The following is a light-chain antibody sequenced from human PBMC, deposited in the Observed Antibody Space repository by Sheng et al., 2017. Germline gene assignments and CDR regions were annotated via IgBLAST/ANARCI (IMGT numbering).Light chain of an antibody. V-gene: IGLV2-14*01. CDR1: SSDVGGYNY. J-gene: IGLJ1*01. CDR2: EVT. Sequence: QSALTQPPSASGSPGQAVTISCTGTSSDVGGYNYVSWYQQHPGKAPKLMISEVTSRPSGVSNRFSGSKSGNTASLTISGLQAEDEADYYCCSYTRTSTPYVFGTGTQVTVL. CDR3: CSYTRTSTPYV.